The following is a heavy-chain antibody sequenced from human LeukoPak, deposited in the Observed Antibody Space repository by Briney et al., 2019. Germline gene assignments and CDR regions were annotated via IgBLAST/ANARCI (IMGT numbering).Heavy chain of an antibody. J-gene: IGHJ6*02. V-gene: IGHV3-23*01. D-gene: IGHD3-10*01. Sequence: GGSLRLSCAASGFTSSSYAMSWVRQAPGKGLEWVSAISGSGGSTYYADSVKGRFTISRDNSINTLYLQMSSLRAEDAAVYYCAKSGGLSGSGRLGMDVWGQGTTVTVSS. CDR1: GFTSSSYA. CDR2: ISGSGGST. CDR3: AKSGGLSGSGRLGMDV.